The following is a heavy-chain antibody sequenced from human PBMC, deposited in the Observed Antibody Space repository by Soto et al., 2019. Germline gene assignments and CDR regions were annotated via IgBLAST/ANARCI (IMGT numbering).Heavy chain of an antibody. Sequence: ASVTVSCTASGYTFTGYYIHWVRQAPGQGLQWMGWINPNSGGTNYAQKFQGRVTMTRDTSISTAYMDLSSLRFDDTAVYYCARGAAALMDVWGQGTTVTVSS. CDR2: INPNSGGT. CDR3: ARGAAALMDV. D-gene: IGHD6-13*01. CDR1: GYTFTGYY. J-gene: IGHJ6*02. V-gene: IGHV1-2*02.